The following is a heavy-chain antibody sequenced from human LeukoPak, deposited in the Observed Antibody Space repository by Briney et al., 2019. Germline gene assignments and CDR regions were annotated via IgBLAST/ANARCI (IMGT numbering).Heavy chain of an antibody. J-gene: IGHJ4*02. Sequence: PGGSLRLSRVLSGLTLTSYSMSWVRQAPGKGLEWVAGIRASGVETWYPDSVKGRFTISRDNSKNTLYLQMNSLRAEDTAIYYCAKDAAGPEYWGQGTLVTVSS. V-gene: IGHV3-23*01. CDR1: GLTLTSYS. D-gene: IGHD6-13*01. CDR2: IRASGVET. CDR3: AKDAAGPEY.